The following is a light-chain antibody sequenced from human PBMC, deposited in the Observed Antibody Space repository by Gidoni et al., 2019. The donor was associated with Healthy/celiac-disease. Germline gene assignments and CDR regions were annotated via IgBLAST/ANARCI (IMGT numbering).Light chain of an antibody. V-gene: IGKV3-20*01. CDR2: GAS. CDR1: QSVSSSF. J-gene: IGKJ2*01. CDR3: QQYGSSPRYT. Sequence: PGERATLSCRASQSVSSSFLAWYQQKPGQAPRLLIYGASSRATDIPNRFSGSESGTDFTLTISRLEPEDFAVYYCQQYGSSPRYTFGQGTKLEI.